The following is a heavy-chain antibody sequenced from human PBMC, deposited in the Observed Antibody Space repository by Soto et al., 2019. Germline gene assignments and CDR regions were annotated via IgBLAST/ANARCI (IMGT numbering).Heavy chain of an antibody. CDR1: AFTFSGYW. J-gene: IGHJ4*02. V-gene: IGHV3-23*01. D-gene: IGHD6-13*01. Sequence: SLRLSCAASAFTFSGYWMSWVRQAPGKGLEWVSNINGSGGSKYYVDSVKGRFTISRDNSKNTLYLQMNSLRAEDTAIYYCAKDLLYSSSWYSYFDYWGQGTLVTVSS. CDR2: INGSGGSK. CDR3: AKDLLYSSSWYSYFDY.